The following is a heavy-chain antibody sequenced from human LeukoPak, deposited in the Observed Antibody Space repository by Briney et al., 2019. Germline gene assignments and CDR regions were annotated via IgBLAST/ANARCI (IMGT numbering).Heavy chain of an antibody. D-gene: IGHD3-10*01. V-gene: IGHV4-59*01. CDR2: IYYSGST. CDR1: GGSISSYY. J-gene: IGHJ5*02. Sequence: PSETLSLTCTVSGGSISSYYWSWIRQPPGKGLEWIGYIYYSGSTNYNPSLKSRVTISVDTSKSQFSLKLSSVTAADTAVYYCARRGVTMVRGVTANWFDPWGQGTLVTVSS. CDR3: ARRGVTMVRGVTANWFDP.